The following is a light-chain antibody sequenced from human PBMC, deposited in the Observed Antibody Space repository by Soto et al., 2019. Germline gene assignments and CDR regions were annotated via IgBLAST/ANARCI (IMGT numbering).Light chain of an antibody. Sequence: DIQMTQSPSSLSASVGDRVTITCRASQNTRKYLNWYQQRAGKAPNLLIYSVSTLESWVPSRFSVSGSVTDFTLAIRSLQPEDFVSDYCQESYSTAWTFGQGTRVYIK. CDR2: SVS. CDR3: QESYSTAWT. V-gene: IGKV1-39*01. CDR1: QNTRKY. J-gene: IGKJ1*01.